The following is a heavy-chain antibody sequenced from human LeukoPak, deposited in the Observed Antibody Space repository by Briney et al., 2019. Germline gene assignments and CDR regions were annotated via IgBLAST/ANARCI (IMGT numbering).Heavy chain of an antibody. CDR1: GYTFTSYD. CDR2: MNPNSGNT. D-gene: IGHD6-19*01. V-gene: IGHV1-8*01. J-gene: IGHJ5*02. Sequence: WASVKVSCKASGYTFTSYDINWVRQATGQGLEWMGWMNPNSGNTGYAQKFQGRVTMTRNTSISTAYMELSSLRSEDTAVYYCARVLRTIAVAGTTWGQGTLVTVSS. CDR3: ARVLRTIAVAGTT.